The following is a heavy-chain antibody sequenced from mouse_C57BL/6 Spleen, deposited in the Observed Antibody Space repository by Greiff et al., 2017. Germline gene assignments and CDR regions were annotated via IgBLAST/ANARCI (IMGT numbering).Heavy chain of an antibody. CDR1: GFNIKDDY. CDR2: IDPENGDT. V-gene: IGHV14-4*01. Sequence: EVKLQESGAELVRPGASVKLSCTASGFNIKDDYMHWVKQRPEQGLEWIGWIDPENGDTEYASKFQGKATITADTSSNTAYLQLSSLTSEDTAVYYCTTWITTVVATRFDYWGQGTTLTVSS. J-gene: IGHJ2*01. D-gene: IGHD1-1*01. CDR3: TTWITTVVATRFDY.